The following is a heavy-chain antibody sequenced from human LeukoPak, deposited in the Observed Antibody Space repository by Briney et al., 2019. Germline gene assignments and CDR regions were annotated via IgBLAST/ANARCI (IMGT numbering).Heavy chain of an antibody. CDR1: GGTFSSYA. Sequence: EASVKVSCKDSGGTFSSYAISWVRQAPGQGLEWMGRIIPILGIANYAQKFQGRVTTTADKSTSTAYMELSSLRSKDTVVYYCARTYCSSTSCYVKATYFDYWGQGTLVTVSS. J-gene: IGHJ4*02. D-gene: IGHD2-2*01. CDR2: IIPILGIA. V-gene: IGHV1-69*04. CDR3: ARTYCSSTSCYVKATYFDY.